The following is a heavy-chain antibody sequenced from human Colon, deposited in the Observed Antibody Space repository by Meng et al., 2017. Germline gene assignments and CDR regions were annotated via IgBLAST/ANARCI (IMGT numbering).Heavy chain of an antibody. CDR3: ASLSPPVTEKWIDP. Sequence: GESLKISCAASGFSLSDYWMNWVRQVPGKGLEWVSRISGDGGSVSYADSVRERFTISRDISKNTLYLQMNDLRADDTAVYYCASLSPPVTEKWIDPWGQGTLVTVSS. D-gene: IGHD4-17*01. CDR2: ISGDGGSV. CDR1: GFSLSDYW. V-gene: IGHV3-74*01. J-gene: IGHJ5*02.